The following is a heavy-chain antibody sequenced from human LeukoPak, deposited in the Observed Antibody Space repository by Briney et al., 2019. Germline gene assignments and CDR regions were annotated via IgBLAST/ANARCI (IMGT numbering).Heavy chain of an antibody. V-gene: IGHV4-61*02. CDR1: GGSISSGSDY. Sequence: PSETLSLTCTVSGGSISSGSDYWTWIRQPAGKGLEWIGRIHTSGSTNYNPSLKSRVTISVDTSKNQFSLNLGSVTAADTAVYYCARDGGGRGLFDYWGQGTLVTVSS. J-gene: IGHJ4*02. CDR3: ARDGGGRGLFDY. D-gene: IGHD2-15*01. CDR2: IHTSGST.